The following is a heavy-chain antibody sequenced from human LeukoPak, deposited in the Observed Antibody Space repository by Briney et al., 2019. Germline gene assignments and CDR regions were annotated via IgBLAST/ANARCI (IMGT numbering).Heavy chain of an antibody. Sequence: KSRPDGGTPDYGAPVKGRFTISRDDSNNTLYLQMNSLKTEDTAVYYCTTDVSMTSALNFVYWGQGTLVTVSS. CDR2: KSRPDGGTP. V-gene: IGHV3-15*01. D-gene: IGHD2-21*02. CDR3: TTDVSMTSALNFVY. J-gene: IGHJ4*02.